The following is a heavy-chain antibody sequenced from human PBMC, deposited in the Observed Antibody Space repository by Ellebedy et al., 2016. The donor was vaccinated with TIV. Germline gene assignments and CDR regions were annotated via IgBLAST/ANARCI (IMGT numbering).Heavy chain of an antibody. V-gene: IGHV3-30*18. CDR1: GFSISDYG. CDR3: AKEAAARMASALDY. CDR2: IAHDGSLT. Sequence: GESLKISCAASGFSISDYGMQWVRQAPGKGLEWLAVIAHDGSLTFYADSVKGRFTISRDSSKNTVYLQMNSLRTEDTAVYYCAKEAAARMASALDYWGQGTLVTVSS. J-gene: IGHJ4*02. D-gene: IGHD2-8*01.